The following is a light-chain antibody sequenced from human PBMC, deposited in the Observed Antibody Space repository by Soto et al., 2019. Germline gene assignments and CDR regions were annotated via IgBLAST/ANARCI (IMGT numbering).Light chain of an antibody. Sequence: DIQMTQSPSTLSASVGDRITITCRASQSVSRRLAWFQQKPGKAPKLLIYDASSMESGVPSRCSGRESGTEFTLTISSLQPDDCATYYCHTYNSYSLHTVGQGTKLEIK. CDR3: HTYNSYSLHT. CDR2: DAS. J-gene: IGKJ2*01. CDR1: QSVSRR. V-gene: IGKV1-5*01.